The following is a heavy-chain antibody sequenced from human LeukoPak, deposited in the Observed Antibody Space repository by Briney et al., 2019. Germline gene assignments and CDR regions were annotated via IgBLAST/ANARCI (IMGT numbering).Heavy chain of an antibody. CDR1: GFTFADYF. CDR3: ARYCSDGRCHSDRFDY. V-gene: IGHV3-43*02. CDR2: ISGDGTTT. Sequence: GGSLRLSCAASGFTFADYFMHWVRQSPGKGLECISFISGDGTTTYYRDSVRGRFTISRDNAKNRLYLQMNSLRAEDTAVYYCARYCSDGRCHSDRFDYWGQGALVTVSS. D-gene: IGHD2-15*01. J-gene: IGHJ4*02.